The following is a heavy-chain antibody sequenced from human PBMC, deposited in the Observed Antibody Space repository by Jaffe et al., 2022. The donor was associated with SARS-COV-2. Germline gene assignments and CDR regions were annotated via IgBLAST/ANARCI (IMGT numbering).Heavy chain of an antibody. Sequence: QVQLVESGGGVVQPGRSLRLSCAASGFTFSSYAMHWVRQAPGKGLEWVALILNDGNNKYYADSVKGRFTISRDTSKNTLYLQMNSLRAEDTAVYYCAKDRSNSWTFDYLGQGTLVTVSS. CDR3: AKDRSNSWTFDY. CDR2: ILNDGNNK. J-gene: IGHJ4*02. CDR1: GFTFSSYA. D-gene: IGHD6-13*01. V-gene: IGHV3-30*18.